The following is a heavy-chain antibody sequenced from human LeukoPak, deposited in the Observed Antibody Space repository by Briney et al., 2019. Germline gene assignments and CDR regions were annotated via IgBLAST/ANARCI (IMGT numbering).Heavy chain of an antibody. CDR2: IYTSGST. CDR1: GGSISSYY. J-gene: IGHJ5*02. CDR3: AREIVVVPAAIWFDP. D-gene: IGHD2-2*01. V-gene: IGHV4-4*07. Sequence: SETLSLTCTVSGGSISSYYWSWIRQPAGKGLEWIGRIYTSGSTNYNPSLKSRVTISVDTSKNQFSLKLSSVTAADTAVYYCAREIVVVPAAIWFDPWGQGTLVTVSS.